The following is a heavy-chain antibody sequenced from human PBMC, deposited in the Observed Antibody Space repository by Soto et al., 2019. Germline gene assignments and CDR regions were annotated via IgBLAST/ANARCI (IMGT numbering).Heavy chain of an antibody. D-gene: IGHD2-2*02. Sequence: PGESLKISCKGSGYSFTSYWIGWVRQMPGKGLEWMGIIYPGDSDTRYSPSFQGQVTISADKSISTAYLQWSSLKASDTAMYYCARQPVPAAIRPSWFDPWGQGTLVTVSS. V-gene: IGHV5-51*01. CDR1: GYSFTSYW. CDR2: IYPGDSDT. CDR3: ARQPVPAAIRPSWFDP. J-gene: IGHJ5*02.